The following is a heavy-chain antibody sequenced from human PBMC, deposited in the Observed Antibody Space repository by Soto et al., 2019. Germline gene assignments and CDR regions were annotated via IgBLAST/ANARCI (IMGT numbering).Heavy chain of an antibody. V-gene: IGHV3-74*01. D-gene: IGHD2-15*01. CDR3: THCRGESCHGGYFGMDV. CDR2: INSDGTTT. J-gene: IGHJ6*02. CDR1: GFTFRGYW. Sequence: LRLSCGGSGFTFRGYWMHWVRQSPGKGLVWVSRINSDGTTTAYADSVKGRFTISRDNSKNTLFLQMTSLRADDTAVYYCTHCRGESCHGGYFGMDVWGQGTTVTVSS.